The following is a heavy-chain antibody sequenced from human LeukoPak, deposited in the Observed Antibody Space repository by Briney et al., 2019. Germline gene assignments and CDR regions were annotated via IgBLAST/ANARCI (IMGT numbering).Heavy chain of an antibody. D-gene: IGHD1-26*01. CDR1: GGSISSSSYY. J-gene: IGHJ4*02. Sequence: SSETLSLTCTVSGGSISSSSYYWGWIRQPPGKGLEWIGSIYYSGSTYYNPSLKSRVTISVDTSKNQFSLRLTSVTAADTAVYYCARNRVVGAPNFDYWGQGTLVTVFS. CDR2: IYYSGST. V-gene: IGHV4-39*07. CDR3: ARNRVVGAPNFDY.